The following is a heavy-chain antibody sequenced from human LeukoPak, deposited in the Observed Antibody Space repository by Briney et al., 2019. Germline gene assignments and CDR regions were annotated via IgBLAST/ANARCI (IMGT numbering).Heavy chain of an antibody. D-gene: IGHD2-2*01. J-gene: IGHJ6*03. CDR3: VRSRRVVGNPYFYYYIDV. V-gene: IGHV3-30-3*01. CDR1: GFTFSSYA. Sequence: GGSLRLSCAASGFTFSSYAMHWVRQAPGKGLEWVAVISYDGSNKYYADSVKGRFTISRDNSKNTLYLQMNSLRAEDTAVYYCVRSRRVVGNPYFYYYIDVWGKGTTVTVSS. CDR2: ISYDGSNK.